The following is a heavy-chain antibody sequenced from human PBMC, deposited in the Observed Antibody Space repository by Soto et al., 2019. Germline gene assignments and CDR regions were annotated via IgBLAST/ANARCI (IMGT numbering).Heavy chain of an antibody. V-gene: IGHV3-9*01. D-gene: IGHD3-10*01. CDR1: GFTFDDYV. J-gene: IGHJ4*02. CDR3: ARATGADKEDY. CDR2: ISWDSGSI. Sequence: PGGSLRLSCAASGFTFDDYVMHWVRQAPGKGLEWVSSISWDSGSIDYADSVKGRFTISRDNAKNSLYLQMISLRAEDTAVYYCARATGADKEDYWGQGTLVTVSS.